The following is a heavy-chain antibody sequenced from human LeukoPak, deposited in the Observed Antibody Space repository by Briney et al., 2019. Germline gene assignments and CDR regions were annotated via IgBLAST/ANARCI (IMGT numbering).Heavy chain of an antibody. V-gene: IGHV3-7*03. CDR3: VGGLIAASGN. CDR2: IKQSGSEK. D-gene: IGHD2-15*01. J-gene: IGHJ4*02. Sequence: GGSLRLSCAASGFTFSNYWMHCVRQAPGKGLGWVANIKQSGSEKYYVDAVKGRFTISRDNLKNSVYLQMNSLRVEDTAMYYCVGGLIAASGNWGQGTLVTVSS. CDR1: GFTFSNYW.